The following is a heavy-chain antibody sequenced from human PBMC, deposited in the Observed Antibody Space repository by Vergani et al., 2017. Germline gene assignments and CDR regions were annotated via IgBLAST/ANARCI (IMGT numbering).Heavy chain of an antibody. D-gene: IGHD2-15*01. CDR2: ISAYNGNT. CDR3: ARVRRGYCSGGSCYSRVYYYYGMDV. J-gene: IGHJ6*02. Sequence: QVQLVQSGAEVKKPGASVKVSCKASGYTFTSYGISWVRQAPGQGLEWMGWISAYNGNTNYAQKLQGRVTMTTDTSTSTAYMGLRSLRSDDTAVYYCARVRRGYCSGGSCYSRVYYYYGMDVWGQGTTVTVSS. V-gene: IGHV1-18*01. CDR1: GYTFTSYG.